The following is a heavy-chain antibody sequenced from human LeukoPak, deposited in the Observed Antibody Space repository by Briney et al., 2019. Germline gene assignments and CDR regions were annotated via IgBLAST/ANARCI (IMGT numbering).Heavy chain of an antibody. CDR3: ARDSSSYYYYYYMDV. Sequence: TGGSLRLSCAASGFTFSSYSMNWVRQAPGKGLEWVSSISSSSSYIYYADSVKGRFTISRDNAKNSLYLQMNSLRAEDTAVYYCARDSSSYYYYYYMDVWGKGTTVTVSS. J-gene: IGHJ6*03. V-gene: IGHV3-21*01. CDR1: GFTFSSYS. D-gene: IGHD6-6*01. CDR2: ISSSSSYI.